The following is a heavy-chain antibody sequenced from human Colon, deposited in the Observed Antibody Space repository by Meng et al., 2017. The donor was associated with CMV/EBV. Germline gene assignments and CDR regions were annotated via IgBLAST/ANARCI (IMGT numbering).Heavy chain of an antibody. Sequence: GGSLRLSCAASGFTFSSYEMNWVRQAPGQALEWIAYVNIHSDYIFYADSVRGRFTISRDSAKSSVYLQMNSLRAEDTAVYFCARTYNWNSDRRGAALDVWGQGTTVTVSS. D-gene: IGHD1/OR15-1a*01. CDR3: ARTYNWNSDRRGAALDV. J-gene: IGHJ6*02. V-gene: IGHV3-21*05. CDR2: VNIHSDYI. CDR1: GFTFSSYE.